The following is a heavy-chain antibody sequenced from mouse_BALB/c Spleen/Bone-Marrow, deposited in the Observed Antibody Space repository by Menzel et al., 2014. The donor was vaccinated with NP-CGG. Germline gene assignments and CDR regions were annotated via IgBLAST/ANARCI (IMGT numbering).Heavy chain of an antibody. CDR3: ARDENVGIYWYFDV. CDR2: IRNKAKGYTT. Sequence: EVQLVESGGGSVQPGGSLRLSCATSGFTFTDYYMSWVRQPPGKALEWLGFIRNKAKGYTTDYSASVKGRFTISRDSSQRILYLQMNTLRAEDSATYYCARDENVGIYWYFDVWGAGTTVIVSS. V-gene: IGHV7-3*02. J-gene: IGHJ1*01. CDR1: GFTFTDYY.